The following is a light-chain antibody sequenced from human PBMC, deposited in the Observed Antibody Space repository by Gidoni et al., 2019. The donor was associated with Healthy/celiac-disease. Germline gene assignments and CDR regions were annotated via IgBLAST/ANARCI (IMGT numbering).Light chain of an antibody. J-gene: IGKJ4*01. CDR1: QSVSSY. CDR3: QQRSNWPPALT. Sequence: ATLSLSPGERATLPCTASQSVSSYLAWYQQKPGQAPRLLIYDASNRATRIPARFSGSGSGTDYTLTISSREPEDYAVYYCQQRSNWPPALTFGGGTKVEIK. V-gene: IGKV3-11*01. CDR2: DAS.